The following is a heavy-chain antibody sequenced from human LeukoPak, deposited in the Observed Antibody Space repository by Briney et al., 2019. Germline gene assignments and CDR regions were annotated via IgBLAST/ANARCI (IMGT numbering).Heavy chain of an antibody. J-gene: IGHJ4*02. V-gene: IGHV3-64*02. D-gene: IGHD1-1*01. CDR1: GFIFSSYA. CDR3: VRGGQSTNCFDY. Sequence: GGPLRLSCAASGFIFSSYAMQWARKAPGKELECISAITGNGGGTFYADSVKGRFTISRDNSKNTLFLQMDSLKAEDMAVYYCVRGGQSTNCFDYWGQGILVTVSS. CDR2: ITGNGGGT.